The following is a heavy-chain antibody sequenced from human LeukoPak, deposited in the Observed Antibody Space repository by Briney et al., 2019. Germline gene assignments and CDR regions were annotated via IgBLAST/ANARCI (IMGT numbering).Heavy chain of an antibody. CDR2: MSGSGYYT. Sequence: GGSLRLSCAASGFAFSNFAMSWVRQAPGQGLEWVSAMSGSGYYTYYVESVKGRFTISRDNSKNTLYLHMNSLRADDAAVYYCAKMEGQRLYDYCMDVWGRGTTVTVSS. D-gene: IGHD3-3*01. CDR3: AKMEGQRLYDYCMDV. V-gene: IGHV3-23*01. CDR1: GFAFSNFA. J-gene: IGHJ6*03.